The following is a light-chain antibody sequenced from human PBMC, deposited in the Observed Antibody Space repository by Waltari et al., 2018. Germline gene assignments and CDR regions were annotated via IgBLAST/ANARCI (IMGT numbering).Light chain of an antibody. J-gene: IGLJ3*02. Sequence: QSVLTQPPSASGPPGQRVTISCSGSTSNIGSNLVNWYQQLPGKAPKHLINRSDQRPSGVPDRFSGSKSGSSAALAISGLQCEDEADYYCEAWDDSLHGHWVFGGGTKVTVL. CDR3: EAWDDSLHGHWV. CDR1: TSNIGSNL. V-gene: IGLV1-44*01. CDR2: RSD.